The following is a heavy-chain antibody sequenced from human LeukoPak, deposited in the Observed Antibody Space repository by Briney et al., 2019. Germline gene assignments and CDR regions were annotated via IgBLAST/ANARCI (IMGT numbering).Heavy chain of an antibody. CDR3: AKPVYGSGSPDY. Sequence: QPGGSLRLSCAASGFTFSSYWMHWVRQAPGKGLVWVSGISTSGGSTYYTDSVKGRFTISRDNSKNTLYLQMNSLRADDTAVYYCAKPVYGSGSPDYWGQGTLVTVSS. J-gene: IGHJ4*02. CDR2: ISTSGGST. V-gene: IGHV3-23*01. CDR1: GFTFSSYW. D-gene: IGHD3-10*01.